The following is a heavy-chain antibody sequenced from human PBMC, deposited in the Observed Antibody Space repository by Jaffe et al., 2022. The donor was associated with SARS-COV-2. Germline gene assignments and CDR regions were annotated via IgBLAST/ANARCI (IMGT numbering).Heavy chain of an antibody. D-gene: IGHD3-10*01. Sequence: QVQLQESGPGLVKPSQTLSLTCTVSGGSISSGSYYWSWIRQPAGKGLEWIGRIYTSGNTNYNPSLKSRVTISVDTSKNQFSLKLSSVTAADTAVYYCAREDWVSGSYFDYWGQGTLVTVSS. CDR2: IYTSGNT. CDR1: GGSISSGSYY. V-gene: IGHV4-61*02. J-gene: IGHJ4*02. CDR3: AREDWVSGSYFDY.